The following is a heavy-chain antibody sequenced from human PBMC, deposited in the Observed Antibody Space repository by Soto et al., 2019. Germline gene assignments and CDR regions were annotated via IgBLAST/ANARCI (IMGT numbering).Heavy chain of an antibody. V-gene: IGHV3-33*01. CDR1: GFTFSSYG. CDR2: IWYDGSNK. CDR3: ARDRHCSGGSCYSGGMDV. J-gene: IGHJ6*02. Sequence: PGGSLRLSCAASGFTFSSYGMHRVRQAPGKGLEWVAVIWYDGSNKYYADSVKGRFTISRDNSKNTLYLQMNSLRAGDTAVYYCARDRHCSGGSCYSGGMDVWGQGTTVTVSS. D-gene: IGHD2-15*01.